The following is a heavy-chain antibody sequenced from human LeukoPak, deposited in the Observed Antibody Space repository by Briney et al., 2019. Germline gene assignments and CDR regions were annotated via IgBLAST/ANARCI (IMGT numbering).Heavy chain of an antibody. Sequence: GGSLRLSCATSGFTFSSYAFHWVRQAPGKGLEWVAVISYDGSNKYYADSVKGRFTISRDNSKNTLYLQMNSLRAEDTAVYYCAKDRKAVTYYDFWSGYHDLYGMDVWGQGTTVTVSS. CDR3: AKDRKAVTYYDFWSGYHDLYGMDV. J-gene: IGHJ6*02. V-gene: IGHV3-30*04. D-gene: IGHD3-3*01. CDR1: GFTFSSYA. CDR2: ISYDGSNK.